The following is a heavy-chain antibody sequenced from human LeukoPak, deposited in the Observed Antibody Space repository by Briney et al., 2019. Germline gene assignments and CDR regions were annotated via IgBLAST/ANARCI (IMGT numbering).Heavy chain of an antibody. D-gene: IGHD2-21*01. Sequence: ASVKVSCKASGYTFTSYDINWVRQAPGQGLEWMGWMNPNSGNTGYAQKFQGRVTITRNTSISTAYMELSSLRSEDTAVYYCARGSYCGGDCYSNDYGGNDYYYYMDVWGKGTTVTVSS. CDR2: MNPNSGNT. CDR1: GYTFTSYD. J-gene: IGHJ6*03. CDR3: ARGSYCGGDCYSNDYGGNDYYYYMDV. V-gene: IGHV1-8*03.